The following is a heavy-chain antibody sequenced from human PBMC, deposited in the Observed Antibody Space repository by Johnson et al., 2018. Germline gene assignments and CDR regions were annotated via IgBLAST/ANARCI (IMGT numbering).Heavy chain of an antibody. CDR2: ISGSGGST. V-gene: IGHV3-23*04. Sequence: VQLVESGGGLVQPGGSLRLSCAASGFTFSSYAMSWVRPAPGKGLEWVSAISGSGGSTYYADSVKGRFTISRDTSKNTLYLQMNSLSAEDTAVYYFANPPRIAVAGNAFDIWGQGTMVTVSS. CDR3: ANPPRIAVAGNAFDI. CDR1: GFTFSSYA. D-gene: IGHD6-19*01. J-gene: IGHJ3*02.